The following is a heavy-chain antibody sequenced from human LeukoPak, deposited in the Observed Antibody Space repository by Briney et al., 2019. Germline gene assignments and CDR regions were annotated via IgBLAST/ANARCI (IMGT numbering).Heavy chain of an antibody. CDR1: GGSFSGYY. V-gene: IGHV4-34*01. CDR3: ARGGRRGIVGATLDY. Sequence: SETLSLTCAVSGGSFSGYYWSWIRQPPGKGLEWIGEINHSGSTNYNPSLKSRATISVDTSKNQFSLKLSSVTAADTAVYYCARGGRRGIVGATLDYWGQGTLVTVSS. CDR2: INHSGST. D-gene: IGHD1-26*01. J-gene: IGHJ4*02.